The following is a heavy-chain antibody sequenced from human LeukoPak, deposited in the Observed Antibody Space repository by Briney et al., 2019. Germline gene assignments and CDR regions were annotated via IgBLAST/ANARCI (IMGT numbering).Heavy chain of an antibody. CDR2: IYYSGST. J-gene: IGHJ4*02. CDR3: ARQFRTGYFDY. Sequence: KPSETLSLTCTVSGGSISSGGYYWSWIRQHPGKGLEWIGYIYYSGSTNYNPSLKSRVTISVDTSKNQFSLKLSSVTAADTAVYYCARQFRTGYFDYWGQGTLVTVSS. V-gene: IGHV4-61*08. D-gene: IGHD3/OR15-3a*01. CDR1: GGSISSGGYY.